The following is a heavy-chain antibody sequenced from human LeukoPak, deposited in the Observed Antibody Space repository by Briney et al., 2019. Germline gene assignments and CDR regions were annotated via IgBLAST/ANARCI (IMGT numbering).Heavy chain of an antibody. CDR2: ISSSSSYI. D-gene: IGHD3-22*01. CDR1: GFTFSSYS. J-gene: IGHJ3*02. Sequence: GGSLRLSCAASGFTFSSYSMNWVRQAPGKGLEWVSSISSSSSYIYYADSVKGRFTISRDNAKNSLYLQMNSLRAEDTAVYYCARDALDYYYDSSGYYLSDAFDICGQGTMVTVSS. V-gene: IGHV3-21*01. CDR3: ARDALDYYYDSSGYYLSDAFDI.